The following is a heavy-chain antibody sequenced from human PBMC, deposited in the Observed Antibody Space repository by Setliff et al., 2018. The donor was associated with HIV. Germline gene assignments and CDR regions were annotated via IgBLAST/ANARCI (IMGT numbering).Heavy chain of an antibody. Sequence: GGSLRLSCAASGFTFSSYAMHWVRQAPGKGLEWVAVISYDGSNKYYADSVKGRFTISRDNSKNTLYLQMNSLRAEDTAVYYCARDQERFLEWLLSADYWGQGTLVTVSS. D-gene: IGHD3-3*01. CDR1: GFTFSSYA. V-gene: IGHV3-30*04. J-gene: IGHJ4*02. CDR3: ARDQERFLEWLLSADY. CDR2: ISYDGSNK.